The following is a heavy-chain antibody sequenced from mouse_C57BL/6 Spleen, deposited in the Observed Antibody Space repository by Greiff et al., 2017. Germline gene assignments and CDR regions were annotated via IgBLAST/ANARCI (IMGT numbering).Heavy chain of an antibody. J-gene: IGHJ4*01. CDR1: GYTFTSYW. D-gene: IGHD4-1*01. CDR3: ARRGGTDAMDY. V-gene: IGHV1-69*01. Sequence: QVQLQQPGAELVMPGASVKLSCKASGYTFTSYWMHWVKQRPGQGLEWIGEIDPSDSYTNYNQKFKGESTLTVDKSSSTAYMQLSSLTSEDSAVYYCARRGGTDAMDYWGQGTSVTVSS. CDR2: IDPSDSYT.